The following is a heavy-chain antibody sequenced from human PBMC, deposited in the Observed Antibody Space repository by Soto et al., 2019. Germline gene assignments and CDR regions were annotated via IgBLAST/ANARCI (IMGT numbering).Heavy chain of an antibody. J-gene: IGHJ5*02. CDR1: GGTFSSYA. D-gene: IGHD5-18*01. CDR2: IIPIFGTA. V-gene: IGHV1-69*01. CDR3: ARGTDGYSYGDEDWFDP. Sequence: QVQLVQSGAEVKKPGSSVKVSCKASGGTFSSYAISWVRQAPGQGLEWMGGIIPIFGTANYAQKFQGRVTITADESTSTADMELSSLGSEDTAVYYCARGTDGYSYGDEDWFDPWGQGTLVTVSS.